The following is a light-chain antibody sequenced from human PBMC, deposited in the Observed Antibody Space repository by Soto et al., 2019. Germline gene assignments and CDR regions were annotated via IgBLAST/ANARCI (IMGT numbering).Light chain of an antibody. V-gene: IGLV2-8*01. CDR1: SSDINAYNY. CDR3: SSYAGSNNVG. CDR2: EVT. J-gene: IGLJ2*01. Sequence: QSVLTQPPSASGSPGQSVTISCTGSSSDINAYNYVSWYQQHPGKAPKLMIYEVTKRPSGVPDRFSGSKSGNTASLTVSGLQAGDEADYYCSSYAGSNNVGFGGGTKLTVL.